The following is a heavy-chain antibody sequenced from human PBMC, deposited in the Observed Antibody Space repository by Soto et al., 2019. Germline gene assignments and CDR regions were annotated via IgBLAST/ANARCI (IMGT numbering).Heavy chain of an antibody. CDR2: ITSSSGHI. D-gene: IGHD3-10*01. CDR1: GFTLTTYT. CDR3: VRERGLSSFYGMDV. V-gene: IGHV3-21*02. J-gene: IGHJ6*02. Sequence: EVQLVESGGGLVKPGGSLRLSCEASGFTLTTYTMNWVRQASGKGLEWVSSITSSSGHIYYADSVKGRFTISRDNARNSLYLQINCLRAEDTAVYYCVRERGLSSFYGMDVWGQGTTVTVSS.